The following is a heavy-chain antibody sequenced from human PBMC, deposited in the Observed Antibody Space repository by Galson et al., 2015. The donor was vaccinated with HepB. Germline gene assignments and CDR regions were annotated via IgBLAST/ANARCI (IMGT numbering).Heavy chain of an antibody. D-gene: IGHD3-22*01. CDR2: IDPSDSYI. J-gene: IGHJ4*02. V-gene: IGHV5-10-1*01. CDR1: GYRFTNYW. CDR3: ATRYYYDSSGYKGAIDY. Sequence: QSGAEVKKPGESLRISCKGSGYRFTNYWISWVRQMPGKGLEWMGRIDPSDSYIKYSPSFQGHVTISADKSISTAYLQWSSLKASDTAMYYCATRYYYDSSGYKGAIDYWGQGTLVTVSP.